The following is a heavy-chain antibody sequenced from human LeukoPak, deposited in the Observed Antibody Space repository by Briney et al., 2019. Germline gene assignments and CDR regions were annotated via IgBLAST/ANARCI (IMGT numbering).Heavy chain of an antibody. CDR3: AKGLNCSGGSCYYNYWYFDL. J-gene: IGHJ2*01. CDR1: GFTFSSYG. D-gene: IGHD2-15*01. CDR2: ISYDGSNK. V-gene: IGHV3-30*18. Sequence: PGGSLRLSCAASGFTFSSYGMHWVRQAPGKGLEWVAVISYDGSNKYYADSVKGRFTISRDNSKNTLYLQMNSLRAEDTAVYYCAKGLNCSGGSCYYNYWYFDLWGRGTLVTVSS.